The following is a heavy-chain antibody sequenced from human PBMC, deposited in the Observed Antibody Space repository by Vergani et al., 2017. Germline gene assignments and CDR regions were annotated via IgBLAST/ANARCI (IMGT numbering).Heavy chain of an antibody. D-gene: IGHD1-14*01. Sequence: QVQLVQSGAEVKKPGASVKVSCKASGYTFTGYYMHWVRQAPGQGLEWMGWINPNSGGTNYAQKFQGRVTMTRDKSISTAYMELSRLRSDETAVYYCASSNWNHVRPIYAFDIWGQGTMVTVSS. CDR2: INPNSGGT. CDR1: GYTFTGYY. CDR3: ASSNWNHVRPIYAFDI. J-gene: IGHJ3*02. V-gene: IGHV1-2*02.